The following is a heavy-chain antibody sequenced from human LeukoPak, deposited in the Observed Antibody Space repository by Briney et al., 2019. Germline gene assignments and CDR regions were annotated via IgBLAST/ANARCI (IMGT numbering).Heavy chain of an antibody. V-gene: IGHV3-33*06. J-gene: IGHJ4*02. D-gene: IGHD6-19*01. Sequence: PGGSLSLSCTASGFSFRTYNLHWVRQAPGKGLEWVAVISYNGGYIHYEDSVKGRFTISRDDSKNTLSLQMSGLRAEDTALYYCAKDGARRMAVAATGDYFDYWGQGTLVTASS. CDR1: GFSFRTYN. CDR2: ISYNGGYI. CDR3: AKDGARRMAVAATGDYFDY.